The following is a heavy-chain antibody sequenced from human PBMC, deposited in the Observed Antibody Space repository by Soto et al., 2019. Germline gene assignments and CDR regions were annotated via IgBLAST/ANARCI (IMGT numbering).Heavy chain of an antibody. CDR1: GFTFSAYT. CDR2: MSDDGSNT. D-gene: IGHD2-2*01. V-gene: IGHV3-30-3*01. Sequence: QVQLVESGGGVVQPGRSLRLSCAASGFTFSAYTMHWVRQAPGKGLEWVAVMSDDGSNTYYADSVRGRFTISRDNSKNTLYIQINSLTTEDTAVYYCARNRGPRSTRRQVQYFDYWGQGTLVTASS. J-gene: IGHJ4*02. CDR3: ARNRGPRSTRRQVQYFDY.